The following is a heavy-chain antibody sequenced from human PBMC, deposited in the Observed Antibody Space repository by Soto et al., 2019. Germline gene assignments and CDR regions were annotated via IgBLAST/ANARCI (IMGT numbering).Heavy chain of an antibody. D-gene: IGHD1-26*01. CDR3: AGEEGLLNWFHP. CDR1: GFTFSSYS. CDR2: ISSSSSTI. Sequence: EVQLVESGGGLVQPGGSLRLSCAASGFTFSSYSMNWVRQAPGKGLEWVSYISSSSSTIYYSDSVKGRFTLSRDNAKNSLYLQMNSLRAEDTAVYYCAGEEGLLNWFHPWGQGTLVTVSS. J-gene: IGHJ5*02. V-gene: IGHV3-48*01.